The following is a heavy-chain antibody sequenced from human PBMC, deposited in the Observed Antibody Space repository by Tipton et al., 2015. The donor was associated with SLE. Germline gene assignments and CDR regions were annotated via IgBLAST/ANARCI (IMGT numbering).Heavy chain of an antibody. Sequence: TLSLTCTVSGVSISSGSYYWTWIRQPAGKGLEWIGRIYSKGSTNSNPSLKSRVTISLDTSKNQFSLKLSSVTAADTAVYYCARHHSSSWLDAFDIWGQGTMVTVSS. CDR1: GVSISSGSYY. CDR2: IYSKGST. D-gene: IGHD6-13*01. J-gene: IGHJ3*02. V-gene: IGHV4-61*02. CDR3: ARHHSSSWLDAFDI.